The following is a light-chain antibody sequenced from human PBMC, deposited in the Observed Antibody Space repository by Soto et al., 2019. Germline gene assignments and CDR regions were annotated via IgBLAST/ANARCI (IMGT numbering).Light chain of an antibody. CDR3: QQRSKMPLT. Sequence: EILLTQSPATLSLSPGERATLSCRASQSVKNFLAWYQQTPGQAPRVXIYDASNRDTGIPARFSGTGAETECTRTISSLEPEDVAIDYCQQRSKMPLTFGHGTKVDIK. CDR1: QSVKNF. V-gene: IGKV3-11*01. CDR2: DAS. J-gene: IGKJ1*01.